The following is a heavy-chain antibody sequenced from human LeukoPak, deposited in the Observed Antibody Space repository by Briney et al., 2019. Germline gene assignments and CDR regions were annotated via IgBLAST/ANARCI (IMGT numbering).Heavy chain of an antibody. V-gene: IGHV4-4*07. Sequence: SETLSLTCTVSGGSISTFYWTWIRQPAGKALEWIGRINNSGSTNYNPSLRSRVCMSVDRSKNQFSVTLSSVTAADTAVYFCAREGGDPRWLDPWGQGTLVTVSS. CDR3: AREGGDPRWLDP. CDR1: GGSISTFY. J-gene: IGHJ5*02. D-gene: IGHD6-25*01. CDR2: INNSGST.